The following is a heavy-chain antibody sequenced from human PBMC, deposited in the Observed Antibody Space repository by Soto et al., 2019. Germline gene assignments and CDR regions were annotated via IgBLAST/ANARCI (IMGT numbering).Heavy chain of an antibody. CDR1: GFTFSRNW. CDR2: INHDGTEQ. J-gene: IGHJ4*02. V-gene: IGHV3-7*01. Sequence: EVQLVESGGGLVQPGESLRLSCAVSGFTFSRNWMTWVRQTPGKGPEWVANINHDGTEQNYVDSVKGRFSISRDNGRNSLYLQMDRLRAEDTAGYYCARGGSDTSWYWRDWCQGTLVTVSA. D-gene: IGHD6-13*01. CDR3: ARGGSDTSWYWRD.